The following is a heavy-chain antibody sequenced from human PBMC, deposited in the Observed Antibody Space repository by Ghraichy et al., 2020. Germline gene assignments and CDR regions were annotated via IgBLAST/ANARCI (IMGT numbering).Heavy chain of an antibody. V-gene: IGHV1-69*10. D-gene: IGHD2-15*01. CDR2: IIPIFGIA. Sequence: SVKVSCKASGGTFSSYAISWVRQAPGQGLEWMGGIIPIFGIANYAQKFQGRVTITADKSTSTAYMELSSLRSEDTAVYYCARGRDCSGGSCYSGYYYYGMDVWGQGTTVTVSS. CDR3: ARGRDCSGGSCYSGYYYYGMDV. J-gene: IGHJ6*02. CDR1: GGTFSSYA.